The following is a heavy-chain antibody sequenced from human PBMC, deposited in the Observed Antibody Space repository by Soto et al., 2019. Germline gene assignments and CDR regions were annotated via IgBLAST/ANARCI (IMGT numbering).Heavy chain of an antibody. CDR1: GGSISSSSYY. D-gene: IGHD4-17*01. V-gene: IGHV4-39*01. CDR3: RVWDGDASFYYYYGMDV. CDR2: IYYSGST. J-gene: IGHJ6*02. Sequence: QLQLQESGPGLVKPSETLSLTCTVSGGSISSSSYYWGWIRQPPGKGLEWIGSIYYSGSTYYNPSPKSRVTIPVDTSKYQFSLKLCSVTAADTAVHYCRVWDGDASFYYYYGMDVWGQGTTVTVSS.